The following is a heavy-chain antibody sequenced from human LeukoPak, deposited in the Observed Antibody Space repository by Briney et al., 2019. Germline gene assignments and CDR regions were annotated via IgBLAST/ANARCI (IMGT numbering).Heavy chain of an antibody. D-gene: IGHD5-12*01. CDR1: GYSFTSYW. V-gene: IGHV5-51*01. Sequence: GGALKISCKGSGYSFTSYWIGWVRPMPGEGRGGIGIIYSGDSYPRYSPSFHGQDTLSADKSIRTAYLQWSSLKASDTAMYYCARFGRGLYSGYIHHWGQGPLVTVSS. CDR3: ARFGRGLYSGYIHH. CDR2: IYSGDSYP. J-gene: IGHJ4*02.